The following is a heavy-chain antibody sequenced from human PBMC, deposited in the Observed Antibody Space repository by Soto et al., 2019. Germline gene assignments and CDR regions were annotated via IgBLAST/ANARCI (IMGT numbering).Heavy chain of an antibody. CDR1: GGSISSSSYY. J-gene: IGHJ3*02. CDR3: ANYDSSGYWGHDAFDI. CDR2: IYYSGST. V-gene: IGHV4-39*02. Sequence: QLQLQESGPGLVKPSETLSLTCTVSGGSISSSSYYWGWIRQPPGKGLEWIGSIYYSGSTYYNPSLKSRVTISVDTSKNHFALKLSSVTAADTAVYYCANYDSSGYWGHDAFDIWGQGTMVTVSS. D-gene: IGHD3-22*01.